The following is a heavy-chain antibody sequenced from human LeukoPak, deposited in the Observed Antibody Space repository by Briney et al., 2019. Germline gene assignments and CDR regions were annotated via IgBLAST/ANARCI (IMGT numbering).Heavy chain of an antibody. CDR1: GFAFRTYS. CDR2: FGSSTTNYV. CDR3: AREIASGWYNYFDY. J-gene: IGHJ4*02. Sequence: PEGSLRLSYAASGFAFRTYSMSWVRQAPGKGLEWVSSFGSSTTNYVYYGDSVRGRFTISRDNAKNSLYLQMNSLSAEDTAVYYCAREIASGWYNYFDYWGQGTLVTVSS. D-gene: IGHD6-19*01. V-gene: IGHV3-21*01.